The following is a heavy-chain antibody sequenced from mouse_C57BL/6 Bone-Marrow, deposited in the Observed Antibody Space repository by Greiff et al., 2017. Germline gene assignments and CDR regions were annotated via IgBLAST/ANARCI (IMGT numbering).Heavy chain of an antibody. CDR3: ARPVLHGFAY. D-gene: IGHD2-10*01. V-gene: IGHV5-17*01. Sequence: EVKLVESGGGLVKPGGSLKLSCAASGFTFSDYGMHWVRQAPEKGLEWVAYISSGSSTIYYADTVKGRFTISRDNAKNTLFLQMTSMRSEDTAMYYCARPVLHGFAYWGQGTLVTVSA. CDR1: GFTFSDYG. J-gene: IGHJ3*01. CDR2: ISSGSSTI.